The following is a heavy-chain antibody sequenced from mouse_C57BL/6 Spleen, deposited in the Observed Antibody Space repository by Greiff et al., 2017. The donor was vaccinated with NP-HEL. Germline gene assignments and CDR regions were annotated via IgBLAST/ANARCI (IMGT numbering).Heavy chain of an antibody. Sequence: QVQLQQSGAELMKQGASVKLSCKALGYRGAWDGDVLLGGVPGHGLEWIGEILPGSGSTNYNEKFKGKATFTADTSSNTAYMQLSSLTTEDSAIYYCARRALYYAMDYWGQGTSVTVSS. CDR2: ILPGSGST. CDR3: ARRALYYAMDY. V-gene: IGHV1-9*01. D-gene: IGHD3-1*01. CDR1: GYRGAWDG. J-gene: IGHJ4*01.